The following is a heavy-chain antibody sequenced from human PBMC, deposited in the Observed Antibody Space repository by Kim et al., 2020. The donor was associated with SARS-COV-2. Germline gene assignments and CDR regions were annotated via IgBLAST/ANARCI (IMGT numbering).Heavy chain of an antibody. CDR3: ARVSPSACSSTSRGTRCKAYYYYYYMDV. D-gene: IGHD2-2*01. V-gene: IGHV4-34*01. J-gene: IGHJ6*03. Sequence: SETLSLTCAVYGGSFSGYYWSWIRQPPGKGLEWIGEINHSGSTNYNPSLKSRVTISVDTSKNQFSLKLSSVTAADTAVYYCARVSPSACSSTSRGTRCKAYYYYYYMDVWGKGTTVTVSS. CDR1: GGSFSGYY. CDR2: INHSGST.